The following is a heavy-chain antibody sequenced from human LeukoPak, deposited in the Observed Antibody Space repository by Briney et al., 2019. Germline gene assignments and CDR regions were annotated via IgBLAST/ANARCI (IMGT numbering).Heavy chain of an antibody. CDR2: INWNGGSA. CDR3: ARDQGVGENADRADAFDI. CDR1: GFTFDDYG. Sequence: GGPLRLSCAASGFTFDDYGMSWVRQAPGKGLEWVSGINWNGGSAVYADSVKGRFTISRDNAKNSLNLQMNSLRAKDTALYYCARDQGVGENADRADAFDIWGQGTMVTVSS. V-gene: IGHV3-20*04. J-gene: IGHJ3*02. D-gene: IGHD2-21*01.